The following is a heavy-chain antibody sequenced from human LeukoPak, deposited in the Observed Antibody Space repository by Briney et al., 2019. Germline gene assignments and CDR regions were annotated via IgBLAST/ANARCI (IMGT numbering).Heavy chain of an antibody. Sequence: GGSLRLSCAASGFIFSTYAMSWVRQAPGKGLEWVSAHSGSGDKTFYADSVKGRFTISRDNSKNTLYLQMNSLRAEDTAVYYCGKDLNYGLDYWGQGTLVTVSS. V-gene: IGHV3-23*01. J-gene: IGHJ4*02. CDR1: GFIFSTYA. CDR2: HSGSGDKT. CDR3: GKDLNYGLDY. D-gene: IGHD4-11*01.